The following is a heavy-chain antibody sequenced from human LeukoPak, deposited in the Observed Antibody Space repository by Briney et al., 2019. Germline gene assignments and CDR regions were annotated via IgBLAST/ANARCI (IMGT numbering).Heavy chain of an antibody. CDR1: GFTFSSYA. Sequence: GGSLRLSCAASGFTFSSYAMSWVRQAPGKGLEWVSAISGSSGSTYYADSVKGRFTISRDNSKNTLYLEMNNLRGDDTAVYYCAKDLSGDSTAWSPFDYWGQGTLVTVSS. D-gene: IGHD6-13*01. CDR3: AKDLSGDSTAWSPFDY. CDR2: ISGSSGST. J-gene: IGHJ4*02. V-gene: IGHV3-23*01.